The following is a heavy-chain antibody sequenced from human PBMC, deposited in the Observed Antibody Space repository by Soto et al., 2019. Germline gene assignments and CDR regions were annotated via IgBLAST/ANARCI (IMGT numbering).Heavy chain of an antibody. J-gene: IGHJ4*02. CDR3: ARGQGSGWYEDLDY. CDR2: INPNSGGT. V-gene: IGHV1-2*02. CDR1: RCTFIAYH. D-gene: IGHD6-19*01. Sequence: QVQLVQSGAEVKKPGASVKVSCKASRCTFIAYHMHWVRQAPGQGLEWMGWINPNSGGTNYAQKFQGRVTMTRDTSISTAYMELSGLSSDDTAVYYCARGQGSGWYEDLDYWGQGTLVTVSS.